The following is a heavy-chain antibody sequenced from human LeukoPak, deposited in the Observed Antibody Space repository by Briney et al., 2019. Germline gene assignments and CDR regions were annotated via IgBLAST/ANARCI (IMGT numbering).Heavy chain of an antibody. D-gene: IGHD3-10*01. CDR3: AKVVIGLYYMDV. Sequence: GGSLRLSCAASGFTFSSHDVHWVRQAPGKGLEWVAVMWFDGSNQLYADSVKGRFTVSRDNSKNTLYLQMNSLRVEDTAVYYCAKVVIGLYYMDVWGKGTPVTVSS. V-gene: IGHV3-33*03. J-gene: IGHJ6*03. CDR1: GFTFSSHD. CDR2: MWFDGSNQ.